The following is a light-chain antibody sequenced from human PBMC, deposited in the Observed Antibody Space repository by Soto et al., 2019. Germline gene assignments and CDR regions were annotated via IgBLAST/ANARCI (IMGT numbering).Light chain of an antibody. CDR1: QSISSN. V-gene: IGKV1-33*01. CDR2: DAS. CDR3: QQYENLPS. J-gene: IGKJ4*01. Sequence: DIQMTQSPSSLSASVGDRVTITCRASQSISSNLNWHQQKPGKAPKALIHDASNLATGVPSRFSGSGSGTDFTFTINSLQPEDIGTYYCQQYENLPSFGGGTKVDIK.